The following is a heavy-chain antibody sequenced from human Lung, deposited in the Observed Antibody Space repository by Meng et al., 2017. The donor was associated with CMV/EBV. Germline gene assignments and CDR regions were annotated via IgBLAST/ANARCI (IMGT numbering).Heavy chain of an antibody. CDR1: GFTFSSYE. V-gene: IGHV3-48*03. Sequence: SXAASGFTFSSYEMNWVRQAPGKGLEWVSYISSSGSTIYYADSVKGRFTISRDNAKNSLYLQMNSLRAEDTAVYYCARTRFFDWLLYPFDYWGQGTLVTVPS. D-gene: IGHD3-9*01. CDR3: ARTRFFDWLLYPFDY. CDR2: ISSSGSTI. J-gene: IGHJ4*02.